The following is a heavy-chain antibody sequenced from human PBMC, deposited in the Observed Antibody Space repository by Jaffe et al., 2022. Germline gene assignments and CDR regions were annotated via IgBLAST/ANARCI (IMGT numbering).Heavy chain of an antibody. CDR3: TTLLPYYDFWSGPSYYFDY. CDR2: IKSKTDGGTT. V-gene: IGHV3-15*01. CDR1: GFTFSNAW. Sequence: EVQLVESGGGLVKPGGSLRLSCAASGFTFSNAWMSWVRQAPGKGLEWVGRIKSKTDGGTTDYAAPVKGRFTISRDDSKNTLYLQMNSLKTEDTAVYYCTTLLPYYDFWSGPSYYFDYWGQGTLVTVSS. J-gene: IGHJ4*02. D-gene: IGHD3-3*01.